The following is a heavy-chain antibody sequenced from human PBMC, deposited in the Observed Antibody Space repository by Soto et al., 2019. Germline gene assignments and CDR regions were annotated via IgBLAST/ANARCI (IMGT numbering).Heavy chain of an antibody. CDR1: GFTFASSA. V-gene: IGHV3-23*01. CDR3: AKDGAIAARLEDS. J-gene: IGHJ1*01. CDR2: ISPGGGSV. D-gene: IGHD6-6*01. Sequence: EVQLLESGGGLVQPGGSLRLSCAASGFTFASSAMSWVRQAPGKGLDWVSSISPGGGSVYYADSVKGRFTISRDTSHNILHLQMTSLRADDTAVYYCAKDGAIAARLEDSWGQGTLVTVSS.